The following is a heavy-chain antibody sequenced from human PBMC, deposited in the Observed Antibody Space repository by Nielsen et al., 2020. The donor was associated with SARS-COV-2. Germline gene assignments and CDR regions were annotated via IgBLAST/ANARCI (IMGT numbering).Heavy chain of an antibody. Sequence: GGSLRLSCSASGFSLRRDWMSWVRQAPGKGLEWVADIKPDGLEKNYVGSVKGRFTISRDNGRNSVYLEVNSLRVEDTAVYYCARVDGVVIFHYYMDVWGEGTSVTVSS. J-gene: IGHJ6*03. CDR1: GFSLRRDW. V-gene: IGHV3-7*03. CDR3: ARVDGVVIFHYYMDV. D-gene: IGHD3-16*02. CDR2: IKPDGLEK.